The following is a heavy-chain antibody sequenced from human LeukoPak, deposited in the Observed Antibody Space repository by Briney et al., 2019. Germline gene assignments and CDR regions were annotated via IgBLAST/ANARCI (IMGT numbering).Heavy chain of an antibody. D-gene: IGHD3-3*01. V-gene: IGHV3-48*01. Sequence: PGGSLRLSCAASGFTVSTNYMSWVRQAPGKGLEWVSYISSSSSTIYYADSVKGRFTISRDNAKNSLYLQMNSLRAEDTAVYYCARDRSAATIFGVVIMNPLDYWGQGTLVTVSS. CDR2: ISSSSSTI. CDR3: ARDRSAATIFGVVIMNPLDY. CDR1: GFTVSTNY. J-gene: IGHJ4*02.